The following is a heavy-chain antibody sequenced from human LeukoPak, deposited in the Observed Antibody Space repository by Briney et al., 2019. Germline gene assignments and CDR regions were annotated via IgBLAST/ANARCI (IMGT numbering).Heavy chain of an antibody. D-gene: IGHD3-9*01. CDR2: ITDSGGT. CDR1: GTSFSGYS. J-gene: IGHJ4*02. Sequence: PSETLSLTCAVYGTSFSGYSWSWIRQSPGKGLEWIGEITDSGGTNYNPSFQSRLTISADTSKNQFSLKLASVTAADTAVYYCARIESYHILYRPYWGQGTLVTVSS. CDR3: ARIESYHILYRPY. V-gene: IGHV4-34*01.